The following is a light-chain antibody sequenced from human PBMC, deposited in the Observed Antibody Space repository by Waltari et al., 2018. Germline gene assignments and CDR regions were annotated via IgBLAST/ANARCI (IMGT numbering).Light chain of an antibody. Sequence: EIVLTQSPGSLSSSPGERVTLSCRARQSVSRALAWYQQKPGQGPRLLIFGASNRATGIPDRFSGSGSETDFSLTISRLEPEDFAVYYCQHYVRLPATFGRGTKVEIK. CDR2: GAS. CDR3: QHYVRLPAT. J-gene: IGKJ1*01. V-gene: IGKV3-20*01. CDR1: QSVSRA.